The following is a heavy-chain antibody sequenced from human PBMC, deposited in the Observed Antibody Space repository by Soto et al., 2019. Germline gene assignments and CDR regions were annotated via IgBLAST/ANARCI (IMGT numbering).Heavy chain of an antibody. V-gene: IGHV3-23*01. J-gene: IGHJ3*02. CDR3: AHPRGYGVFDAYDI. Sequence: GGSLRLSCAASGFTFSTDAMSWVRQAPGKGLEWVSAISGSGSDTFHADSVKGRFTISRDNSISTLFLQMNSLRTEDTAVYYCAHPRGYGVFDAYDIWGQGALVTVSS. CDR1: GFTFSTDA. CDR2: ISGSGSDT. D-gene: IGHD2-8*01.